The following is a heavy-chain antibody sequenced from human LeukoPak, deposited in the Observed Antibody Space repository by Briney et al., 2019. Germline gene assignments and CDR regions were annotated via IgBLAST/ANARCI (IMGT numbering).Heavy chain of an antibody. D-gene: IGHD1-26*01. V-gene: IGHV3-30-3*01. J-gene: IGHJ3*02. CDR3: ARDCCGVEWDYGQAFDI. CDR1: GFTFSSYA. CDR2: ISYDGSNK. Sequence: QTGGSLRLSCAASGFTFSSYAMHWVRQAPGKGLEWVAVISYDGSNKYYADSVKGRFTISRDNSKNTLCLQMNSLRAEDTAVYYCARDCCGVEWDYGQAFDIWGQGTMVTVSS.